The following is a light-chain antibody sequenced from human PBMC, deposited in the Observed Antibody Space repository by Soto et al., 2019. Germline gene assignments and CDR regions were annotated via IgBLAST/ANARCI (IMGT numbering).Light chain of an antibody. CDR2: EVT. CDR3: SSYAGVNNYV. J-gene: IGLJ1*01. CDR1: ISDVGSYDY. Sequence: QSALTQPPSASGSLGQSVTISCAGTISDVGSYDYVSWYQQLPGEAPKLIIYEVTKRPSGVPHRFSGSKSGNTASLTVSGLKAEDEADYYCSSYAGVNNYVFGTGTKLTVL. V-gene: IGLV2-8*01.